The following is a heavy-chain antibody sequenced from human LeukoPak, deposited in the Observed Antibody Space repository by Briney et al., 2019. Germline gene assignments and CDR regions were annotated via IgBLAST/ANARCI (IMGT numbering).Heavy chain of an antibody. V-gene: IGHV1-18*01. CDR1: GYTFTSYG. Sequence: APVKVSCKASGYTFTSYGISWVRQAPGQGLEWMGWISAYNGNTNYAQKLQGRVTMTTDTSTSTAYMELRSLRSDDTAVYYCARDRYYDILTGYYLLMDYWGQGTLVTVSS. CDR3: ARDRYYDILTGYYLLMDY. CDR2: ISAYNGNT. J-gene: IGHJ4*02. D-gene: IGHD3-9*01.